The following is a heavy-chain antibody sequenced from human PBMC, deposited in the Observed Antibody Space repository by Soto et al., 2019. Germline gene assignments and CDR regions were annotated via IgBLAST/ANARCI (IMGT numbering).Heavy chain of an antibody. V-gene: IGHV1-69*01. CDR3: ARVQLARIYYFDY. CDR1: GGTFRSYA. CDR2: IIPIFGTA. Sequence: QVQLVQSGAEVQKPGSSVKVSCKASGGTFRSYALSWVRQAPGHGLEWMGGIIPIFGTASYAQKFQGRVTITADESTSTAYMELSSLRSEDTAVYYCARVQLARIYYFDYWGQGTLVTVSS. J-gene: IGHJ4*02. D-gene: IGHD2-2*01.